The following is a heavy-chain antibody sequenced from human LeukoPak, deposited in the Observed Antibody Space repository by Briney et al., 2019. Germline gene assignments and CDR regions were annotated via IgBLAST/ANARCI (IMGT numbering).Heavy chain of an antibody. CDR3: AREPFGVVTPDAFDI. CDR1: GFTFSSYW. J-gene: IGHJ3*02. CDR2: IKQDGSEK. D-gene: IGHD3-3*01. V-gene: IGHV3-7*01. Sequence: GGSLRLSCAASGFTFSSYWMSWVRQAPGKGLGWVANIKQDGSEKYYVDSVKGRFTISRDNAKNSLYLQMNSLRAEDTAVYYCAREPFGVVTPDAFDIWGQGTMVTVSS.